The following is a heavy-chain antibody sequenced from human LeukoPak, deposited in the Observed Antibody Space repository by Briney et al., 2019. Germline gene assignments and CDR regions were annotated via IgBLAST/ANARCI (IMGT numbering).Heavy chain of an antibody. CDR2: IYHSGST. V-gene: IGHV4-4*02. CDR1: GGSISSSNW. J-gene: IGHJ6*03. D-gene: IGHD6-13*01. Sequence: SETLSLTCAVSGGSISSSNWWSWVRQPPGKGLEWIGEIYHSGSTNYNPPLKSRVTISVDKSKNQFSLKLSSVTAADTAVYYCARGRVSSSTWYSTYYYYFYMDVWGKGTTVTVSS. CDR3: ARGRVSSSTWYSTYYYYFYMDV.